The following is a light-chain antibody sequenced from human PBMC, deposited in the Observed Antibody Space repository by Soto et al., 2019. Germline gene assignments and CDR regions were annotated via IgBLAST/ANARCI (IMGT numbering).Light chain of an antibody. V-gene: IGKV1-39*01. CDR3: QQSYSTFT. J-gene: IGKJ3*01. CDR1: QSISSY. CDR2: AAS. Sequence: DIQMTQSPSSLSASVGDRVTITCRASQSISSYLNGYQQKPGKAPKLLNCAASNLQSGVQSRFSGSGTGRYFTLNISSLQPEDFATYYCQQSYSTFTFGPVTKVDIK.